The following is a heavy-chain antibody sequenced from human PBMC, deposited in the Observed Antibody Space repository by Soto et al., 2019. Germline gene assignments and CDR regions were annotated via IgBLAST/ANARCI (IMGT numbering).Heavy chain of an antibody. D-gene: IGHD3-9*01. CDR1: GGSISSYY. CDR2: IYYSGST. V-gene: IGHV4-59*01. Sequence: QVQLQESGPGLVKPSETLSLTCTVSGGSISSYYWSWIRQPPGKGLEWIGYIYYSGSTNYNPSLKSRVTISVDTSKNQFSLKLSSVTAADTAVYDCATSYYDILTGYHDWGQGTLVTVSS. CDR3: ATSYYDILTGYHD. J-gene: IGHJ4*02.